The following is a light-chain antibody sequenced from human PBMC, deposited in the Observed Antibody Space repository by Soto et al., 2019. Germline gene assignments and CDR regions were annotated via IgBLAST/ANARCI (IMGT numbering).Light chain of an antibody. J-gene: IGKJ2*01. CDR2: GAS. CDR1: QSISSW. Sequence: DIQMTQSPSTLSASVGDRVTITCRASQSISSWLAWYQQRPREAPKLLIYGASSLESGVPSRFSGSGSGTEFTLTISSVQPTDFPTYYCQQYATSSPTFGQGTKLEI. V-gene: IGKV1-5*01. CDR3: QQYATSSPT.